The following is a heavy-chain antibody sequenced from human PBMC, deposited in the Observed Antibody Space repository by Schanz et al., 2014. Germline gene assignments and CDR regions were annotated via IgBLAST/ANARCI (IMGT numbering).Heavy chain of an antibody. J-gene: IGHJ3*01. CDR3: ARDEGRDGYNLAFDV. CDR1: GFTVTSYY. D-gene: IGHD5-12*01. V-gene: IGHV3-53*01. CDR2: IYINSGST. Sequence: EMQLVESGGGLIQPGGSLRLSCAASGFTVTSYYMSWVRQAPGKGLEWVSSIYINSGSTNYADSVKGRFIISRDSSKNTLFLQMNSLRAEDTAVYFCARDEGRDGYNLAFDVWGQGTLVTVSS.